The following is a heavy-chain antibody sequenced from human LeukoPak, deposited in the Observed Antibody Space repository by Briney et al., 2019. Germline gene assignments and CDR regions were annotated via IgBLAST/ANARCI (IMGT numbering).Heavy chain of an antibody. V-gene: IGHV4-34*01. Sequence: SETLSLTCAVYGGSFSGYYWTWIRHPPGKGLEWIGEINHSGSTNYNPSLKSRVTISLDTSKNQFSLKLNSVTAADTAVYYCASTRGYSGYDYWGQGTWSPSPQ. CDR1: GGSFSGYY. CDR3: ASTRGYSGYDY. D-gene: IGHD5-12*01. J-gene: IGHJ4*02. CDR2: INHSGST.